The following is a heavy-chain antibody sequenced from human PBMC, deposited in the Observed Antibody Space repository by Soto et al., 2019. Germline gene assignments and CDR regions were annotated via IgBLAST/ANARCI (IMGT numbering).Heavy chain of an antibody. CDR3: ARDQGGSYSAHDY. J-gene: IGHJ4*02. D-gene: IGHD1-26*01. CDR2: IWYDGSNK. Sequence: GGSLRLSCAASGFTFSSYGMHWVRQAPGKGLEWVAVIWYDGSNKYYADSVKGRFTISRDNSKNTLYLQMNSLRAEDTAVYYCARDQGGSYSAHDYWGQGTLVTVSS. V-gene: IGHV3-33*01. CDR1: GFTFSSYG.